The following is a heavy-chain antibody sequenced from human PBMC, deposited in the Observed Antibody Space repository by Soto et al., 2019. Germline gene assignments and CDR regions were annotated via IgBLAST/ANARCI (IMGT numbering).Heavy chain of an antibody. V-gene: IGHV3-74*01. CDR1: GFTFSSDW. Sequence: PGGSLRLSCAASGFTFSSDWMHWVRQAPGKGLVWVSRINTDGSGTTYADSGKGRFTISRDNAKNSLYLQMNSLRAEDTAVYYCARGRGAYDILTGYYPASFDYWGLGTLVTVSS. CDR2: INTDGSGT. D-gene: IGHD3-9*01. CDR3: ARGRGAYDILTGYYPASFDY. J-gene: IGHJ4*02.